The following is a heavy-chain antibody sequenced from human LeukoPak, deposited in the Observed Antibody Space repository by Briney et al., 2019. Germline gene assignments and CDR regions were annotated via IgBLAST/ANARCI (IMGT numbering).Heavy chain of an antibody. CDR1: GGSTSSYY. CDR3: ARDKSIAAAGMD. J-gene: IGHJ4*02. D-gene: IGHD6-13*01. CDR2: IYYSGST. Sequence: PSETLSLTCTVSGGSTSSYYWSWIRQPPGMGLEWIGYIYYSGSTNYNPSLKSRVTISVDTSKNQFSLKLSSVTAADTAVYYCARDKSIAAAGMDWGQGTLVTVSS. V-gene: IGHV4-59*01.